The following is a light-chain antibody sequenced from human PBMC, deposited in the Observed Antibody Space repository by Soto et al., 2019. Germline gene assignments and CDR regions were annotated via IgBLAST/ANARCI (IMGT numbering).Light chain of an antibody. Sequence: QAVVTQPPSVSGAPGQRVTISCTGSSSNIGAGYDVHWYQQLPGTATKLLIYGNSNRPSGVPDRFSGSKSGTSASLAITGLQAEDEADYYCQSYDSSLSGYVVFGGWTKLTVL. V-gene: IGLV1-40*01. CDR1: SSNIGAGYD. J-gene: IGLJ2*01. CDR3: QSYDSSLSGYVV. CDR2: GNS.